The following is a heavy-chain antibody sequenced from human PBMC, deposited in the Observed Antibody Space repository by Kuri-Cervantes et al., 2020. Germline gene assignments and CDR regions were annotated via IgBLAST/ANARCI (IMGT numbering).Heavy chain of an antibody. CDR3: ARIGYSSGWTNFDY. CDR2: ISSSSSTI. J-gene: IGHJ4*02. Sequence: ETLSLTCAASGFTFSSYSMNWVRQAPGKGLEWVSYISSSSSTIYYADSVKGRFTISRDNAKNSLYLQMNSLRAEDTAVYYYARIGYSSGWTNFDYWGQGTLVTVSS. D-gene: IGHD6-19*01. CDR1: GFTFSSYS. V-gene: IGHV3-48*04.